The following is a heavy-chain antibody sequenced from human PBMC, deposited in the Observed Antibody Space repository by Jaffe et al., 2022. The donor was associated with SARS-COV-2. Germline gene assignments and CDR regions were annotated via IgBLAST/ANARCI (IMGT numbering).Heavy chain of an antibody. CDR2: IKSKTDGGTT. V-gene: IGHV3-15*01. D-gene: IGHD3-10*01. J-gene: IGHJ6*03. CDR3: FGRGVIADYYYYYMDV. CDR1: GFTFSNAW. Sequence: EVQLVESGGGLVKPGGSLRLSCAASGFTFSNAWMSWVRQAPGKGLEWVGRIKSKTDGGTTDYAAPVKGRFTISRDDSKNTLYLQMNSLKTEDTAVYYCFGRGVIADYYYYYMDVWGKGTTVTVSS.